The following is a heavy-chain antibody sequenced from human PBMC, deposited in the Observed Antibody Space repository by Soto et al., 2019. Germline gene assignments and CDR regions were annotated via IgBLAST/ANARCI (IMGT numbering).Heavy chain of an antibody. CDR1: GDSIGNFY. CDR2: LSASGRT. Sequence: SETLSLTCAISGDSIGNFYWSWIRQPAGKGLESLGRLSASGRTNYSPSLQSRVTMSLDRSKNRFSLRLTSVSAADTAVYFCARGMGRYFDLWGRGTLVTVSS. D-gene: IGHD2-8*01. CDR3: ARGMGRYFDL. J-gene: IGHJ2*01. V-gene: IGHV4-4*07.